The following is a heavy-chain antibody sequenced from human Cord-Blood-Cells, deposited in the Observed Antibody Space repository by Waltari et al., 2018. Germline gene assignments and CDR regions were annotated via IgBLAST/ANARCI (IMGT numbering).Heavy chain of an antibody. CDR3: ARGFYRDSSSWYGIFDY. J-gene: IGHJ4*02. CDR2: IIPILGIA. Sequence: QVQLVQSGAEVKKPGSSVKVSCKASGGTFSSYAISWVRQAPGQGLEWMGRIIPILGIANYAQKFQGRVTITADKSTSTAYMELSSLRSEDTAVYYCARGFYRDSSSWYGIFDYWGQGTLVTVSS. V-gene: IGHV1-69*09. D-gene: IGHD6-13*01. CDR1: GGTFSSYA.